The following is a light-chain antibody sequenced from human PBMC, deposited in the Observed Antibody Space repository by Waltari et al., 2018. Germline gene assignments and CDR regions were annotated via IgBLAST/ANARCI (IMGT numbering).Light chain of an antibody. Sequence: EIVLTQSPATLSLSPGERAPLSCRASQNVRTYLAWFQHRPGQAPRLLIYDASNRATDVPARFTGSGSGTDFTLTISSLQPEDFALYYCQERSNWPGGAFGGGTKVEIK. J-gene: IGKJ4*01. CDR1: QNVRTY. CDR2: DAS. V-gene: IGKV3-11*01. CDR3: QERSNWPGGA.